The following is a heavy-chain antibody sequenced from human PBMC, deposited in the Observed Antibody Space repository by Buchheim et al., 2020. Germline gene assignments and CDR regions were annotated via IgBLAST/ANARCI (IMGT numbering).Heavy chain of an antibody. D-gene: IGHD1-26*01. J-gene: IGHJ4*02. Sequence: EVQLVESGGGLVQPGGSLRLSCAASGFTFSSYEMNWVRQAPGKGLEWVSYISSSGSTIYYAGSVKGRFTISRDNAKNSLYLQMNSLRAEDTAVYYCARASYSGSYPYYFDYWGQGTL. CDR1: GFTFSSYE. V-gene: IGHV3-48*03. CDR2: ISSSGSTI. CDR3: ARASYSGSYPYYFDY.